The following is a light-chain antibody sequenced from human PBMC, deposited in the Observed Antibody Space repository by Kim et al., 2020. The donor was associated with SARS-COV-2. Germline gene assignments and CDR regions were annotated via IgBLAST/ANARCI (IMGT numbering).Light chain of an antibody. CDR1: NSGSKN. CDR2: RDS. Sequence: VARGQTARITCGGKNSGSKNVHWYQQKPGQAPVLVIYRDSNRPSGIPERFSGSNSGNTATLTISRAQAGDEADYYCQVWDSSTAWVFGGGTQLTVL. J-gene: IGLJ3*02. V-gene: IGLV3-9*01. CDR3: QVWDSSTAWV.